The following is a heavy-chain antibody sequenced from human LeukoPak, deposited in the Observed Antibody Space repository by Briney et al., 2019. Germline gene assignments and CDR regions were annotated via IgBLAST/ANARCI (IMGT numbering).Heavy chain of an antibody. Sequence: PGGSLRLSCAASGFTFSSYGMHWVRQAPGKGLEWVAFIRYEGSNKYYADSVKGRFTISRDNSKNTLYLQMNSLRAEDTAMYYCASRGSSSLGALDYWGQGTLVTVSS. D-gene: IGHD6-6*01. V-gene: IGHV3-30*02. CDR3: ASRGSSSLGALDY. CDR2: IRYEGSNK. J-gene: IGHJ4*02. CDR1: GFTFSSYG.